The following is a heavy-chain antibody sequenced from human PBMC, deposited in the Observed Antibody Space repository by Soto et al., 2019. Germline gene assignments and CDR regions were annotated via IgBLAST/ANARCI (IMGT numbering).Heavy chain of an antibody. CDR2: ISWNSGSI. J-gene: IGHJ4*02. V-gene: IGHV3-9*01. Sequence: GGSLRLSCAASGFTFGDYAMHWVLQAPGKGLEWVSGISWNSGSIGYADSVKGRFTISRDNAKNSLYLQMNSLRAEDTALYYCAKDVGYCSGGSCYPISPFDYWGQGT. CDR1: GFTFGDYA. D-gene: IGHD2-15*01. CDR3: AKDVGYCSGGSCYPISPFDY.